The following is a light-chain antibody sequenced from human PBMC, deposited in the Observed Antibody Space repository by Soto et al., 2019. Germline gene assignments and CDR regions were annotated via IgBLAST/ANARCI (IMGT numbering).Light chain of an antibody. Sequence: EIVLTQSPATLYLSPGERATLSCRASQSVSNSLAWFQQKPGQAPRLLIYDASNRATDIPARFSGSGSGTDFTLTISSLEPEDFAVYYCQQRRSWPRTFGQGTKLEIK. CDR1: QSVSNS. J-gene: IGKJ2*01. V-gene: IGKV3-11*01. CDR3: QQRRSWPRT. CDR2: DAS.